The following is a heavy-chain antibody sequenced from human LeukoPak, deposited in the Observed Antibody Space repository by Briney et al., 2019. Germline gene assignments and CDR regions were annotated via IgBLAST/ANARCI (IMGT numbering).Heavy chain of an antibody. CDR1: GFTFSSYG. D-gene: IGHD1-26*01. CDR2: ISYDGSIK. J-gene: IGHJ6*02. CDR3: AKGIVGATKGVDYYYGMDV. Sequence: GGSLRLSCAASGFTFSSYGMHWVRQAPGKGLEWVAVISYDGSIKYYADSVKGRFTISRDNSKNTLYLQMNSLRAEDTAVYYCAKGIVGATKGVDYYYGMDVWGQGTTVTVSS. V-gene: IGHV3-30*18.